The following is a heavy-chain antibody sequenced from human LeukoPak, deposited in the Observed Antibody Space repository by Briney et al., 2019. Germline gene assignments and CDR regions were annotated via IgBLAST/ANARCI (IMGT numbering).Heavy chain of an antibody. CDR3: AKALRTSMVRGVIMPGGVDY. D-gene: IGHD3-10*01. V-gene: IGHV3-23*01. J-gene: IGHJ4*02. CDR1: GFTFSSYA. Sequence: PGGSLRLSCTASGFTFSSYAMNWVRQAPGKGLEWVSGIGAGGTFTYYADSVKGRFAIFRDNSRNTLYLQMNSLRAEDTAVYYCAKALRTSMVRGVIMPGGVDYWGQGTLVTVSS. CDR2: IGAGGTFT.